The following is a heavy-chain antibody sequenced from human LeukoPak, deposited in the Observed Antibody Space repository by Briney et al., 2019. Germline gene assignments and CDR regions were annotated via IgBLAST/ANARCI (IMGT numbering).Heavy chain of an antibody. V-gene: IGHV4-59*01. J-gene: IGHJ4*02. CDR1: GGPISSYY. CDR2: IYYSGNT. CDR3: ARDSYYDFWSGYDN. Sequence: SETLSLTCTVSGGPISSYYWSWIRQPPGKGLEWIGYIYYSGNTNYNPSLKSRVTISVDTSKNQFSLKLNSVTAADTAVYYCARDSYYDFWSGYDNWGQGTPVTVSS. D-gene: IGHD3-3*01.